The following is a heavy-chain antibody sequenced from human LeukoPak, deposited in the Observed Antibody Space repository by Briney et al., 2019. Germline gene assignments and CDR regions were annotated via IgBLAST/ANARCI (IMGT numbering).Heavy chain of an antibody. V-gene: IGHV3-33*06. J-gene: IGHJ6*03. CDR3: AKDCGWSGYYKVGYYMDV. D-gene: IGHD3-3*01. CDR1: GFTFSSYG. Sequence: PGGPLRLSCAASGFTFSSYGMHWVRQAPGKGLEWVAVIWYDGSNKYYADSVKGRFTISRDNSKNTLYLQMNSLRAEDTAVYYCAKDCGWSGYYKVGYYMDVWGKGTTVTVSS. CDR2: IWYDGSNK.